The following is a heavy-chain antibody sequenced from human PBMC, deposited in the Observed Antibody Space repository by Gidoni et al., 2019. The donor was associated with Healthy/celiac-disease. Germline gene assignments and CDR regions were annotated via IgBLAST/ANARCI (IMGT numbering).Heavy chain of an antibody. D-gene: IGHD2-2*01. CDR3: ARSRKDIVVVPAVSFDY. Sequence: QLHLQESCPGLVKPSEPLPLTCTVSGGSISSSSYYWGWIRQPPGKGLEWIGSIYYRESSYYNPSIKSRVSISVDTSKNQFSLKLSSVTAADTAVYYCARSRKDIVVVPAVSFDYWGQGTLVTVSS. CDR2: IYYRESS. J-gene: IGHJ4*02. CDR1: GGSISSSSYY. V-gene: IGHV4-39*01.